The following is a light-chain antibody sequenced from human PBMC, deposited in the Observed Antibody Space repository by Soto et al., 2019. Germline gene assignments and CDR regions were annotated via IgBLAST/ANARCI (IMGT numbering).Light chain of an antibody. J-gene: IGKJ3*01. CDR1: HDITSY. Sequence: DIQMTQYPSSLSASVGDRVTITCQASHDITSYLNWYQHKPGKAPKLLIYVASILEAGVPSRFSGSGSGTHFTFTISSLQHEDVATYYCQKCDYLPIFGPGTTVDFK. CDR2: VAS. V-gene: IGKV1-33*01. CDR3: QKCDYLPI.